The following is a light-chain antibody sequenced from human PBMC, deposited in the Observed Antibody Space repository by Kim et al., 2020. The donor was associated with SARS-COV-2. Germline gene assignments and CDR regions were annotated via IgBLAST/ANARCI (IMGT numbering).Light chain of an antibody. Sequence: SPGERATLSCRASQSVSNSYLAWYQQKPGQAPRLLIYGASSRATGIPDRFSGSGSGTDFTRTISRLEPEDCAVYYCQQYGSSRWTFGQGTKVDIK. CDR2: GAS. CDR1: QSVSNSY. V-gene: IGKV3-20*01. CDR3: QQYGSSRWT. J-gene: IGKJ1*01.